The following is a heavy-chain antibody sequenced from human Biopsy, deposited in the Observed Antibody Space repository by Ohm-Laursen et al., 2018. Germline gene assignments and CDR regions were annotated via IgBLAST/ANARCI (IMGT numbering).Heavy chain of an antibody. CDR3: ARSYFWGSYRSPYFDS. Sequence: SLRLSCAASGFTFSAYEMNWVCQAPGKGMEWVSHIGSSGSTIYYADSVKGRFTISRDNAKNSLYLQMSSLRAEDTAVYYCARSYFWGSYRSPYFDSWGQGTLVAVSS. CDR1: GFTFSAYE. D-gene: IGHD3-16*02. V-gene: IGHV3-48*03. CDR2: IGSSGSTI. J-gene: IGHJ4*02.